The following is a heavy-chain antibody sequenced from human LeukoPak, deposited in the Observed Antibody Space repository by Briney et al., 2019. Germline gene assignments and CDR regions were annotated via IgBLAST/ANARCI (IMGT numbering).Heavy chain of an antibody. CDR1: GFTFSSYS. J-gene: IGHJ4*02. CDR3: ARVSSPRRTNYFDY. D-gene: IGHD6-13*01. Sequence: PGGSLRLSCAASGFTFSSYSMSWVRQAPGKGLEWVSSISSSSSYIYYADSVKGRFTISRDNAKNSLYLQMNSLRAEDTAVYYCARVSSPRRTNYFDYWGQGTLVTVSS. V-gene: IGHV3-21*01. CDR2: ISSSSSYI.